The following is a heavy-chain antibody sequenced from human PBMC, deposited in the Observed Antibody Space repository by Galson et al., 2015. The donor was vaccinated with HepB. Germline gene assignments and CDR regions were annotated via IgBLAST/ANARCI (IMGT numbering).Heavy chain of an antibody. CDR1: GYTFTSYG. CDR2: ISAYNGNT. D-gene: IGHD1-26*01. CDR3: ARTELYSGSYWDGWFDP. Sequence: SVKVSCKASGYTFTSYGISWVRQAPGQGLEWMGWISAYNGNTNYAQKLQGRVTMTTDTSTSTAYMELRSLRSDDTAVYYCARTELYSGSYWDGWFDPWGQGTLVTVSS. J-gene: IGHJ5*02. V-gene: IGHV1-18*01.